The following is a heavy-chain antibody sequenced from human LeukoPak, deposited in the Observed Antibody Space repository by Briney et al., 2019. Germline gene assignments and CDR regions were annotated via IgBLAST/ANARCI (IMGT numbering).Heavy chain of an antibody. CDR3: ARHRSTGWFL. CDR2: ISYSGST. Sequence: SETLSLTCTVSGDSFSNYYWSWIRQSPGKGLEWIGYISYSGSTNQNPSFKSRVTISIDTSKNQFSLKLSSVTAADTAVYYCARHRSTGWFLWGQGTLVTVSS. D-gene: IGHD6-19*01. CDR1: GDSFSNYY. V-gene: IGHV4-59*08. J-gene: IGHJ4*02.